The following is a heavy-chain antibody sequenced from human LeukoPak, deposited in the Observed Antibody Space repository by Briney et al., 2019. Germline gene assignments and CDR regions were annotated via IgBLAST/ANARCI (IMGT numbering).Heavy chain of an antibody. J-gene: IGHJ5*02. CDR2: IYYSGST. V-gene: IGHV4-59*01. CDR1: GGSISSYY. D-gene: IGHD3-22*01. CDR3: ARQGGYSSDWFDP. Sequence: PSETLSLTCTVSGGSISSYYWSWIRQPPGKGLEWIGYIYYSGSTNYSPSLKSRVTISVDTPKNQFSLKLSSVTAADTAVYYCARQGGYSSDWFDPWGQGTLVTVSS.